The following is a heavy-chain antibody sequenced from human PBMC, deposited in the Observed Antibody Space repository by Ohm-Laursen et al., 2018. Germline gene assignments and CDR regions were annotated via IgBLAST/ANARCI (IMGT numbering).Heavy chain of an antibody. D-gene: IGHD6-13*01. Sequence: SETLSLTCTASGGSISGGDFYWTWIRQPPGKGLEWIGYIHYTGSTYYNPSLKSRVTMSEDTSKNQFSLKVSSVTAADTAAYYCARDNGYFFDSWGQGTLVTVSS. V-gene: IGHV4-31*03. CDR3: ARDNGYFFDS. CDR1: GGSISGGDFY. CDR2: IHYTGST. J-gene: IGHJ4*02.